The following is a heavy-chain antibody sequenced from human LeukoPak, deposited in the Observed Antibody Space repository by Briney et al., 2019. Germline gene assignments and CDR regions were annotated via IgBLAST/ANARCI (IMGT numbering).Heavy chain of an antibody. Sequence: SETLSLTCTVSGGSVSSGHYYWSWIRQPAGKGLEWIGRIYLTGNTNYNPSLKGRVTMSVDTSKNQFSLKLSSVTAADTAVYYCARVRHSSSSLYFYYYYMDVWGKGTTVTVSS. V-gene: IGHV4-61*02. CDR1: GGSVSSGHYY. CDR2: IYLTGNT. CDR3: ARVRHSSSSLYFYYYYMDV. D-gene: IGHD6-6*01. J-gene: IGHJ6*03.